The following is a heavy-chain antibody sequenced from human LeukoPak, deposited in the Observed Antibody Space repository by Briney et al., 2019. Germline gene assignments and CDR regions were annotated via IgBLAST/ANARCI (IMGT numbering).Heavy chain of an antibody. V-gene: IGHV3-7*01. CDR2: IKQDGSEK. CDR3: ARRSNSWYFDY. J-gene: IGHJ4*02. CDR1: GFTFSGYW. Sequence: TGGSLRLSCAASGFTFSGYWMRWVRQAPGKGLEWVANIKQDGSEKYYVDSVKGRFTISRDNAKNSLYLQMNSLRAEDTAVYYCARRSNSWYFDYWGQGTLVTVSS. D-gene: IGHD4-11*01.